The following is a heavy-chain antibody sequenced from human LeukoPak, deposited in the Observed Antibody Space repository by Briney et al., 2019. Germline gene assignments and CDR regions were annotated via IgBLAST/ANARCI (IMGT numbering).Heavy chain of an antibody. D-gene: IGHD3-9*01. CDR3: ARDFTGENYDILTGYLYYFDY. CDR1: GGTFSSYA. J-gene: IGHJ4*02. CDR2: IIPILGIA. Sequence: AASVKVSCKASGGTFSSYAISWVRQAPGQGLEWMGRIIPILGIANYAQKFQGRVRITADKSTSTAYMELSSLRSEDTAVYYCARDFTGENYDILTGYLYYFDYWGQGTLVTVSS. V-gene: IGHV1-69*04.